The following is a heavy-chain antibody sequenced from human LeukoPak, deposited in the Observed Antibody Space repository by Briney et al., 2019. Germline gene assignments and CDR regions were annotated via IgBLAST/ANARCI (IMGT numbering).Heavy chain of an antibody. Sequence: SQTLSLTCAISGDSVSSNSAAWNWIRQSPSRGLEWLGRTYYRSKWYTDYALSVKSRITINPDTSRNHFSLQLNSVTPEDTAVYYCARDSITMVLGATNWFDPWGQGTLVTVSS. CDR3: ARDSITMVLGATNWFDP. J-gene: IGHJ5*02. CDR2: TYYRSKWYT. CDR1: GDSVSSNSAA. D-gene: IGHD3-10*01. V-gene: IGHV6-1*01.